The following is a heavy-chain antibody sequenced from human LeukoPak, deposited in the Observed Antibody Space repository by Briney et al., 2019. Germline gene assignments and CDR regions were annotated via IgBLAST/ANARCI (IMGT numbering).Heavy chain of an antibody. J-gene: IGHJ6*03. D-gene: IGHD6-6*01. CDR2: ITWNGGST. V-gene: IGHV3-20*04. CDR1: GFTFDDYG. Sequence: GGSLRLSCAASGFTFDDYGMSWVRQAPGKGLEWVSGITWNGGSTVYADSVKGRFTISRDNAKNSLYLQMHSLRDGDTALYYCARATSSSGYYYYYMDVWGKGTTVTVSS. CDR3: ARATSSSGYYYYYMDV.